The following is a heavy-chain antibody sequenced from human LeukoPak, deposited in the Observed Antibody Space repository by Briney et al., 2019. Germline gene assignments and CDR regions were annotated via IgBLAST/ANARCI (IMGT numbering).Heavy chain of an antibody. J-gene: IGHJ4*02. D-gene: IGHD2-2*01. V-gene: IGHV4-34*01. CDR1: GGSFSGYY. CDR2: INYSGST. Sequence: SETLSLTCAVYGGSFSGYYWSWIRQPPGKGLEWIGEINYSGSTNYNPSLKSRVTISVDTSKNQFSLKLSSVTAADTAVYYCARGPAAIFFDYWGQGTLVTVSS. CDR3: ARGPAAIFFDY.